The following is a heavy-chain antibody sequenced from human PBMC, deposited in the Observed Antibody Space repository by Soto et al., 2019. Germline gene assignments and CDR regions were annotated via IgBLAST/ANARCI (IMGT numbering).Heavy chain of an antibody. CDR2: IIPIFGTA. V-gene: IGHV1-69*13. CDR1: GGTFSSYA. D-gene: IGHD3-22*01. J-gene: IGHJ6*02. Sequence: GASVKVSCKASGGTFSSYAISWVRQAPGQGLEWMGGIIPIFGTANYAQKFQGRVTITADESTSTAYMELSSLRSEDTAVYYCARDLGTMIVMAPQHGMDVWGQGTTVTVSS. CDR3: ARDLGTMIVMAPQHGMDV.